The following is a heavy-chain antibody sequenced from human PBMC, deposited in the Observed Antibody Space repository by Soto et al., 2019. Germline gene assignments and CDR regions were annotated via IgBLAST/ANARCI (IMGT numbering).Heavy chain of an antibody. J-gene: IGHJ6*02. V-gene: IGHV2-5*02. CDR2: IYWDDDK. D-gene: IGHD6-13*01. Sequence: QITLKESGPTLVKPTQTLTLTCTCSGFSLSTSGVGVGWIRQPPGKALEGLALIYWDDDKRYSPSLKSRLTTTKDTSNNQVVLTMTNMDPVDTATYCCEHRPYRAAAGNYYYYGMDVWGQGTTVTVSS. CDR3: EHRPYRAAAGNYYYYGMDV. CDR1: GFSLSTSGVG.